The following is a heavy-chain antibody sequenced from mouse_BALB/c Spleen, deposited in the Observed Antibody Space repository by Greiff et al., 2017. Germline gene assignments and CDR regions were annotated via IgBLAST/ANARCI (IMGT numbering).Heavy chain of an antibody. CDR2: IYPGDGDT. CDR3: ASGYDNYYFDY. CDR1: GYAFSSYW. D-gene: IGHD2-10*02. Sequence: VKLQESGAELVRPGSSVKISCKASGYAFSSYWMNWVKQRPGQGLEWIGQIYPGDGDTNYNGKFKGKATLTADKSSSTAYMQLSSLTSEDSAVYFCASGYDNYYFDYWGQGTTLTVSS. J-gene: IGHJ2*01. V-gene: IGHV1-80*01.